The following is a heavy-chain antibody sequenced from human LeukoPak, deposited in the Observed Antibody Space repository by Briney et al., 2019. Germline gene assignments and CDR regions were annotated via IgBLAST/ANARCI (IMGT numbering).Heavy chain of an antibody. J-gene: IGHJ4*02. Sequence: PGGSLRLSCAASGFTFSSYAMSWVRQAPGKGLEWVSAISGSGGSTYYADSVKGRFTISRDNCKNPLYLQITSLRAEHTAVYYCAPRSAYYQPFHYWAQGTLVTVSS. D-gene: IGHD3-22*01. V-gene: IGHV3-23*01. CDR1: GFTFSSYA. CDR2: ISGSGGST. CDR3: APRSAYYQPFHY.